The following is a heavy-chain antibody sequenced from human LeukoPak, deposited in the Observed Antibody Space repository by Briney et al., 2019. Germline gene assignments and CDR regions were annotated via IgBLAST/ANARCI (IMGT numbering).Heavy chain of an antibody. CDR3: ARDPTAYYDSSGYYLNTIDF. V-gene: IGHV3-33*01. Sequence: GGSLRLSCAASGSTFSSYGMHWVRQAPGKGLEWVAVIWYDGSRKYYGESVKGRFTISRDNSKNTLYLQMNSLRAEDTAVYYCARDPTAYYDSSGYYLNTIDFWGQGTLVAVSS. CDR2: IWYDGSRK. CDR1: GSTFSSYG. D-gene: IGHD3-22*01. J-gene: IGHJ4*02.